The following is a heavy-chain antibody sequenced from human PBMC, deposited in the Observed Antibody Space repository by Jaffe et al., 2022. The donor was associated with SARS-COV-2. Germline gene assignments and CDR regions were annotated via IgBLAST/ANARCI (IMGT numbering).Heavy chain of an antibody. CDR2: ISYDGSNK. V-gene: IGHV3-30*04. CDR3: AREGRYCSGGSCYWVRYYYYYMDV. J-gene: IGHJ6*03. Sequence: QVQLVESGGGVVQPGRSLRLSCAASGFTFSSYAMHWVRQAPGKGLEWVAVISYDGSNKYYADSVKGRFTISRDNSKNTLYLQMNSLRAEDTAVYYCAREGRYCSGGSCYWVRYYYYYMDVWGKGTTVTVSS. D-gene: IGHD2-15*01. CDR1: GFTFSSYA.